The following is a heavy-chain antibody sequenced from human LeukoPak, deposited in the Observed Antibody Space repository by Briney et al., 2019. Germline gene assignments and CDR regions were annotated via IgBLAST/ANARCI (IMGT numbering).Heavy chain of an antibody. J-gene: IGHJ6*04. V-gene: IGHV1-69*13. CDR3: ARDGYQLLQGDYYYGMDV. Sequence: SVKVSCKASGGTFSSYAISWVRQAPGQGLEWMGGIIPIFGTANYAQKFQGRVTITADESTSTAYMELSSLRSEDTAVCYCARDGYQLLQGDYYYGMDVWGKGTTVTVFS. CDR1: GGTFSSYA. CDR2: IIPIFGTA. D-gene: IGHD2-2*01.